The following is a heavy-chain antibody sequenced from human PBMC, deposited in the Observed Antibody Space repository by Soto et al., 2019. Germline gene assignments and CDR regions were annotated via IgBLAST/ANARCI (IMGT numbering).Heavy chain of an antibody. CDR3: ASRPTGALPYFDS. J-gene: IGHJ4*02. Sequence: PSETLSLTCTVPRGSISSYYLSWIRQPPGKGPEWIGYVYYTGSTTYNPSLKSRVIISVATSKNQFSLKLSSVTAADTAVYYCASRPTGALPYFDSWGQGTLVTVSS. D-gene: IGHD6-6*01. CDR2: VYYTGST. CDR1: RGSISSYY. V-gene: IGHV4-59*08.